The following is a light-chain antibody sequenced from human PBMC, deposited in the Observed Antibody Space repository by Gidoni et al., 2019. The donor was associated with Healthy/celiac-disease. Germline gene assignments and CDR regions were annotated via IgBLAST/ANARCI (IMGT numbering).Light chain of an antibody. Sequence: DIVMTQSPDSLAVSLGERATINCKSSQSVLYSSNNKNYLAWYQQKPGQPPKLLIYWASNRESGVPDRFSGSGSGTDFTLTISSLQAEDVAVYYCQQYYSTPPTFGGXTKVEIK. V-gene: IGKV4-1*01. CDR2: WAS. CDR1: QSVLYSSNNKNY. CDR3: QQYYSTPPT. J-gene: IGKJ4*01.